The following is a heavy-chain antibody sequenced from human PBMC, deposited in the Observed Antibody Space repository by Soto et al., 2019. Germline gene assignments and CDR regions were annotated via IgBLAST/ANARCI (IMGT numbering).Heavy chain of an antibody. Sequence: QVQLQESGPGLVKPSQTLSLTCTVSGGSISSGGYYWSWIRQHPGKGLEWIGYIYYSGSTYYNPSLKSRVTISVDTSKNQFSLNLSSVTAADTALYYCARIVLWFGELWFDPWGQGTLVTVSS. CDR3: ARIVLWFGELWFDP. D-gene: IGHD3-10*01. V-gene: IGHV4-31*03. J-gene: IGHJ5*02. CDR1: GGSISSGGYY. CDR2: IYYSGST.